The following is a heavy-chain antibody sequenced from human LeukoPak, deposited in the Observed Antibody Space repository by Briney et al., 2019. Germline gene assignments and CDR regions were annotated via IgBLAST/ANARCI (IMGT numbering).Heavy chain of an antibody. J-gene: IGHJ2*01. CDR1: GFTFSSYS. D-gene: IGHD1-14*01. Sequence: GGSLRLSCAASGFTFSSYSMNWVRQAPGKELEWVSSISSSSSYIYYADSVKGRFTISRDNAKNSLYLQMNSLRAEDTAVYYCARDPPRSQNLRYFDLWGRGTLATVSS. V-gene: IGHV3-21*01. CDR3: ARDPPRSQNLRYFDL. CDR2: ISSSSSYI.